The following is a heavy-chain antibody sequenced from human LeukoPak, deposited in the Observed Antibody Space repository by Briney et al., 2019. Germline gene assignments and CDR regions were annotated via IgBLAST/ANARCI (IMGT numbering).Heavy chain of an antibody. CDR3: ARMDMDTAMVTNYLDH. D-gene: IGHD5-18*01. CDR2: IHPSGSST. J-gene: IGHJ4*02. Sequence: ASVKVSCKASGYTFTNNYMHWVRQAPGQGLEWMGVIHPSGSSTNYAQKFQGRVTMTKDTSASTVYIELSSLRSEETAVYYCARMDMDTAMVTNYLDHWGQGTLVTVSS. CDR1: GYTFTNNY. V-gene: IGHV1-46*01.